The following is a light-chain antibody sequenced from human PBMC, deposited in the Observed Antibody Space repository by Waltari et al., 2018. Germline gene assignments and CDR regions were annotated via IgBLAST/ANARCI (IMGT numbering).Light chain of an antibody. V-gene: IGLV4-69*01. CDR1: SGHSSNA. CDR2: LNSDGTH. Sequence: QIVLTQSPSASASLGASVKLTCTLSSGHSSNAIAWHQRHPEKGPRFLMKLNSDGTHSRGDGITARCSGSSSGAERYLTISSRQSEHGAEYDCQTWVTGSQVFGGGTKLTVL. J-gene: IGLJ3*02. CDR3: QTWVTGSQV.